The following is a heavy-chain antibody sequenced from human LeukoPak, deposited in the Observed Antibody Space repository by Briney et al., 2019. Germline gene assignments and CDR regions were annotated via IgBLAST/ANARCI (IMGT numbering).Heavy chain of an antibody. Sequence: SETLSLTCTVSGDSISTSRYFWAWIRQPPGKGLEWIASLSDSGNAYYSPSLRSRVSISADTSKNQLSLILNSVTAADTAVYFCARDANYWDSSGYPSPFDLRGQGTLVTVSS. CDR1: GDSISTSRYF. CDR3: ARDANYWDSSGYPSPFDL. V-gene: IGHV4-39*07. J-gene: IGHJ4*02. D-gene: IGHD6-19*01. CDR2: LSDSGNA.